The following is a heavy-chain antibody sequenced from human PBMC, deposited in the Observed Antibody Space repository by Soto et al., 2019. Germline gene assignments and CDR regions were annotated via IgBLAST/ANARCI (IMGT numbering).Heavy chain of an antibody. CDR1: GYTFADFG. D-gene: IGHD2-2*03. V-gene: IGHV1-18*01. J-gene: IGHJ4*01. Sequence: GASVKVSCKASGYTFADFGLIWVRQAPGQGPEWMGWISAYYGSTNYAQKFQDRVTMTRDTSTNTVYMELRSLRSDDTAMYYCAREMPGYCSNSACLPGYWG. CDR2: ISAYYGST. CDR3: AREMPGYCSNSACLPGY.